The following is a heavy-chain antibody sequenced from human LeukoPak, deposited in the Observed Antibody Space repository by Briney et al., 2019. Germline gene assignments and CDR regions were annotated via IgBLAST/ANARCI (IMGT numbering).Heavy chain of an antibody. CDR2: IKEDGGEK. CDR3: ARDYGYNNDWFGAPFDY. V-gene: IGHV3-7*01. Sequence: GGSLRLSCAASGFTFSSYWMTWVRQAPGKGLEWVASIKEDGGEKYNVDSVKGRFTSSRDNAKNSLYLQTNSLTAEDTGVYYCARDYGYNNDWFGAPFDYWGQGTLVTVSS. D-gene: IGHD3-9*01. CDR1: GFTFSSYW. J-gene: IGHJ4*02.